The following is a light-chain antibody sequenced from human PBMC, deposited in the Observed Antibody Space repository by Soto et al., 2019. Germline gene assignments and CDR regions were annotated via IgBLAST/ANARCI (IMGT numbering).Light chain of an antibody. CDR3: QQANSVPYT. Sequence: DIQMTQSPSSVFASVGDRVIITCRASQGIGSWLTWYQQNPGQAPKLLIYSASTLQSGVQSRFSGSGSGTDFSLTISSLQPEDFATYYCQQANSVPYTFGQGTKLEIK. CDR1: QGIGSW. J-gene: IGKJ2*01. CDR2: SAS. V-gene: IGKV1-12*01.